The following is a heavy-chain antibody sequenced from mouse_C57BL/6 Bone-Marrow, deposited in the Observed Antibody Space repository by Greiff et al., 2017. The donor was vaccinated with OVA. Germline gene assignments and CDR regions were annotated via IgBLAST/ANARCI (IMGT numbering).Heavy chain of an antibody. CDR2: IYPGDGDT. CDR3: AGYYYGSSPFAY. Sequence: QVQLQQSGPELVKPGASVKISCKASGYAFSSSWMNWVKQRPGKGLEWIGRIYPGDGDTNYNGKFKGKATLTADKSSSTAYMQRSSLTSEDSAVYFCAGYYYGSSPFAYWGQGTLVTVSA. D-gene: IGHD1-1*01. V-gene: IGHV1-82*01. J-gene: IGHJ3*01. CDR1: GYAFSSSW.